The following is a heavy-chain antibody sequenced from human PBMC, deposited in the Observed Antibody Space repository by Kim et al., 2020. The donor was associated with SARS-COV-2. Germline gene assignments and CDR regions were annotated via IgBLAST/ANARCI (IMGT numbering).Heavy chain of an antibody. CDR3: AKDIYRTTAYRGDAFDI. J-gene: IGHJ3*02. CDR1: GFTFDDYA. D-gene: IGHD4-17*01. CDR2: ISVDGVST. V-gene: IGHV3-43*02. Sequence: GGSLRLSCAASGFTFDDYAMLWVRQAPGKGLEWVSLISVDGVSTYYADSVKGRFTISRDNSKNSLYLQMNSLRTEDTALYYCAKDIYRTTAYRGDAFDIWGQGTMVTVYS.